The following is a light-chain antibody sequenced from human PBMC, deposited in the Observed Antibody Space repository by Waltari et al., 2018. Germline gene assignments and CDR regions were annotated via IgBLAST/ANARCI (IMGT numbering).Light chain of an antibody. CDR3: QQSYGSPPT. CDR2: AAS. Sequence: DIQLTQSTSSLSASVGDRVSLTCRASQNIHTYLNWYQQKPGKAPRLLISAASNLQIGVPSRFSESGSGTDFTLTITSLHPEDFAAYYCQQSYGSPPTFGPGTKIHIK. CDR1: QNIHTY. J-gene: IGKJ3*01. V-gene: IGKV1-39*01.